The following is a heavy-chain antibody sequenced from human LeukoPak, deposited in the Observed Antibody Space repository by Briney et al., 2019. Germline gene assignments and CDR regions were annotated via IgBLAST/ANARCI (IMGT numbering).Heavy chain of an antibody. V-gene: IGHV3-15*01. Sequence: GGSLRLSCAASGFTFSNAWMSWVRQAPGKGLEWVGRIKSKTDGGTTDYAAPVKGRFTISRDDSKNTLYLQMNSLKTEDTAVYYCTTEILGYCSGGSCWNIDYWGQGTLVTVSS. CDR1: GFTFSNAW. CDR3: TTEILGYCSGGSCWNIDY. CDR2: IKSKTDGGTT. D-gene: IGHD2-15*01. J-gene: IGHJ4*02.